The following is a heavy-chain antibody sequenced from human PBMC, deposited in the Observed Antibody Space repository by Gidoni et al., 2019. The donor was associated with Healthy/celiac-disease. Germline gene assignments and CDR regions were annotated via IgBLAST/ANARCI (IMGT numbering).Heavy chain of an antibody. CDR2: INHSGST. D-gene: IGHD4-17*01. J-gene: IGHJ4*02. CDR1: GGSFSGYY. V-gene: IGHV4-34*01. Sequence: QVQLQQWGAGLLKPSETLSLTCAVYGGSFSGYYWSWIRQPPGKGLEWIGEINHSGSTNYNPSLKSRVTIAVDTSKNQFSLKLSSVTAADTAVYYCATRTTVVYDYFDYWGQGTLVTVSS. CDR3: ATRTTVVYDYFDY.